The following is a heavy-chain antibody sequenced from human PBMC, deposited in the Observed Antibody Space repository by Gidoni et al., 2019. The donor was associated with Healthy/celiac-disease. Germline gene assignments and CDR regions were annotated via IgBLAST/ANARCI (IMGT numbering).Heavy chain of an antibody. CDR2: IWDDGSNK. V-gene: IGHV3-33*01. Sequence: QVQLVESGGGVVQPGRSLRLSCAASGFTFSSYGMHWVRQAPGKGLEWVAVIWDDGSNKYYADSVKGRFTISRDNSKNTLYLQMNSLRAEDTAVYYCARGGGWELLEERAFDYWGQGTLVTVSS. CDR1: GFTFSSYG. J-gene: IGHJ4*02. CDR3: ARGGGWELLEERAFDY. D-gene: IGHD1-26*01.